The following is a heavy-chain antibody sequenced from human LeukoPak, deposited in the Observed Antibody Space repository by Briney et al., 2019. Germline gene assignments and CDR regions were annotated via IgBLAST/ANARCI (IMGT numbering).Heavy chain of an antibody. CDR2: IYQSRST. V-gene: IGHV4-38-2*02. CDR3: ARLQKLSIPTGTIGY. D-gene: IGHD1-1*01. CDR1: GYSISSGYY. J-gene: IGHJ4*02. Sequence: TSETLSLTCTVSGYSISSGYYWGWIRQPPGKGLEWIGSIYQSRSTYYNPSLKSRVTISVDTSKNQFSLKLSSVTAADTAVYYCARLQKLSIPTGTIGYWGQGTLVTVSS.